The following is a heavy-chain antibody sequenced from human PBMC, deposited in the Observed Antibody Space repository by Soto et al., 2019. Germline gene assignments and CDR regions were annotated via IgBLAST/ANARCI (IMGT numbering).Heavy chain of an antibody. V-gene: IGHV4-59*08. Sequence: SETLSLTCTVSGGSISSYYWSWIRQPPGKGREWIGYIYYSGSTNYNPSLKSRVTISVDTSKNQFSLKLSSVTAADTAVYYCARHRNVGWFDPWGQGTLVTVSS. CDR2: IYYSGST. CDR3: ARHRNVGWFDP. CDR1: GGSISSYY. J-gene: IGHJ5*02. D-gene: IGHD1-1*01.